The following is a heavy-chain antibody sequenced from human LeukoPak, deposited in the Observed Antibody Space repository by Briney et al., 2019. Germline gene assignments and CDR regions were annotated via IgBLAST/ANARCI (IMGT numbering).Heavy chain of an antibody. CDR1: GFTVSSNY. CDR2: IYSGGST. CDR3: AGNHMIVDNRFDY. Sequence: GGSLRLSCAASGFTVSSNYMSWVRQAPGKGLEWVSVIYSGGSTYYADSVKGRFTISRDNSKNTLYLQMNSLRAEDTAVYYCAGNHMIVDNRFDYWGQGTLVTVSS. D-gene: IGHD3-22*01. V-gene: IGHV3-66*01. J-gene: IGHJ4*02.